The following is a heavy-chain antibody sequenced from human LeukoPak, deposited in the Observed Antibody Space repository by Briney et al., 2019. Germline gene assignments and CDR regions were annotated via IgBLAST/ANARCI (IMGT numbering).Heavy chain of an antibody. V-gene: IGHV4-38-2*02. D-gene: IGHD6-13*01. J-gene: IGHJ4*02. CDR3: ARYSSSWYIPYFDY. CDR2: IYYSGST. CDR1: GYSISSGFY. Sequence: PSETLSLTCTVSGYSISSGFYWGWIRQPPGRGLEWIGSIYYSGSTYYNPSLKSRVTISVDTSKNQFSLKLSSVTAADTAVYYCARYSSSWYIPYFDYWGQGTLVTVSS.